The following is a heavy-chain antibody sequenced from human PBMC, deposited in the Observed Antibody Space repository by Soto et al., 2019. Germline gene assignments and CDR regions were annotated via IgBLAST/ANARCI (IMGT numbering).Heavy chain of an antibody. CDR2: IYYDGDT. J-gene: IGHJ4*02. CDR3: ARHVRDSRSLSGRYYFDY. D-gene: IGHD6-6*01. Sequence: PSETQYLTGTVTGASISSDGFYWGWIRQPPGKGLEWIASIYYDGDTFHNPSLKSRVTMPVDTSKNTFSLNLRSVTAADTAVYYCARHVRDSRSLSGRYYFDYWGQGSLVTVSS. V-gene: IGHV4-39*01. CDR1: GASISSDGFY.